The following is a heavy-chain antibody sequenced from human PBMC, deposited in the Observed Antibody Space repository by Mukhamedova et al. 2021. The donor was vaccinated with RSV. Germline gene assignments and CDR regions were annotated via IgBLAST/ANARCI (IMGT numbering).Heavy chain of an antibody. J-gene: IGHJ4*02. CDR3: AKRGQAFVVVIAATPFDS. CDR2: T. Sequence: TYYADPVKGRFTISRDNSKNTLYLQMNSLGAEDTAVYYCAKRGQAFVVVIAATPFDSWGQGTLVTVSS. V-gene: IGHV3-23*01. D-gene: IGHD2-15*01.